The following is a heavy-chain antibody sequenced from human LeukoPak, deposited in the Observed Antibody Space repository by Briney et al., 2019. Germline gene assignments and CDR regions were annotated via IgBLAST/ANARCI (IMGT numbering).Heavy chain of an antibody. CDR3: TSTIDGYTYFDY. CDR1: GLTFSGSA. CDR2: IRTKADSYAT. D-gene: IGHD5-24*01. V-gene: IGHV3-73*01. J-gene: IGHJ4*02. Sequence: GGSLRLSCAASGLTFSGSAVHWVRQASGKGVEGVGRIRTKADSYATAYAASVKGRFTISRDDSKNTAYLQMNSLKTEDTAEYYCTSTIDGYTYFDYWGQGTPVTVSS.